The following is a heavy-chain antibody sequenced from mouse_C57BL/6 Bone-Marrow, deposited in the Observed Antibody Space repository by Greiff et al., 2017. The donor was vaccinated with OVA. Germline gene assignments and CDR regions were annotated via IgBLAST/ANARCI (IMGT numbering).Heavy chain of an antibody. D-gene: IGHD3-2*02. CDR2: ISDGGSYT. CDR3: ARDVDSSGSAWFAY. CDR1: GFTFSSYA. V-gene: IGHV5-4*01. Sequence: EVQVVESGGGLVKPGGSLKLSCAASGFTFSSYAMSWVRQTPEKRLEWVATISDGGSYTYYPDNVKGRFTISRDNAKNNLYLQMSHLKSEDTAMYYCARDVDSSGSAWFAYWGQGTLVTVSA. J-gene: IGHJ3*01.